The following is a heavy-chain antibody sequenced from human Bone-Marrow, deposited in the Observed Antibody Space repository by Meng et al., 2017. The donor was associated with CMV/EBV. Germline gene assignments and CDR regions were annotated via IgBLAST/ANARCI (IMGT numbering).Heavy chain of an antibody. CDR3: AKRGYCSSTSCYEGGYYYYGKDV. CDR1: GFTFSSYG. D-gene: IGHD2-2*01. Sequence: GESLKISCASSGFTFSSYGMHWVRQAPGKGLEWVAVIWYDGSNKYYADSVKGRFTISRDNSKNTLYLQMNSLRAEDTAVYYCAKRGYCSSTSCYEGGYYYYGKDVWGQGTTVTVSS. CDR2: IWYDGSNK. J-gene: IGHJ6*02. V-gene: IGHV3-33*06.